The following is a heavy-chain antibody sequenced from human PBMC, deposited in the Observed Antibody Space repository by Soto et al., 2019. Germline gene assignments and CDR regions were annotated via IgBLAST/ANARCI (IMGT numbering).Heavy chain of an antibody. CDR2: INHSGST. D-gene: IGHD5-12*01. Sequence: QVQLQQWGAGLLKPSETLSLTCAVYGGSFSGYYWSWIRQPPGKGLERIGEINHSGSTNYNPCLKSRVTISVDTSKNQFSLKLSSVTAADTAVYYCARGSRGYSGYDPINFDYWGQGTLVTVSS. CDR3: ARGSRGYSGYDPINFDY. V-gene: IGHV4-34*01. J-gene: IGHJ4*02. CDR1: GGSFSGYY.